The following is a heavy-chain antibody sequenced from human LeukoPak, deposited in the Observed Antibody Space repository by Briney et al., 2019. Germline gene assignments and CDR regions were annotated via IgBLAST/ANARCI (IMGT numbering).Heavy chain of an antibody. V-gene: IGHV4-59*12. CDR3: ARSGYDILTGSGDYYYYMDV. D-gene: IGHD3-9*01. Sequence: SETLSLTCTVSGGSISSYYWSWIRQPPGKGLEWIGYIYYSGSTNYNPSLKSRVTISVDTSKNQFSLKLSSVTAADTAVYYCARSGYDILTGSGDYYYYMDVWGKGTTVTVSS. CDR1: GGSISSYY. J-gene: IGHJ6*03. CDR2: IYYSGST.